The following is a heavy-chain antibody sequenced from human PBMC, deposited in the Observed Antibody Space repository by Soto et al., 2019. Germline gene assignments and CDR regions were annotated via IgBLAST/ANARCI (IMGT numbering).Heavy chain of an antibody. CDR1: GFAFSNYA. Sequence: GGSLRLSCAASGFAFSNYAMHWVRQAPGKGLEWVSSISTSIDATYYADSVKGRFTISRDDSKNTLYLQMNSLRAEDSAVYYCAKDRTVAARHFDYWGQGTQGTVS. J-gene: IGHJ4*02. V-gene: IGHV3-23*01. D-gene: IGHD6-6*01. CDR3: AKDRTVAARHFDY. CDR2: ISTSIDAT.